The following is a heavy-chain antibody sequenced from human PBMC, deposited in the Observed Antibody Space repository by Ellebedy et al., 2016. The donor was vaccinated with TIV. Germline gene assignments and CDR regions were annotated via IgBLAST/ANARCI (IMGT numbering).Heavy chain of an antibody. J-gene: IGHJ4*02. CDR1: GFAFDDYA. D-gene: IGHD5-18*01. CDR2: ISGNSDTT. V-gene: IGHV3-9*01. Sequence: GGSLRLXCAASGFAFDDYAMHWVRQDPGKGLEWVSSISGNSDTTGYADSVKGRFTISRDNPKNTLYLQMDSLRVEDTAVYYCARVNIDTAMADYWGQGTPVTVSS. CDR3: ARVNIDTAMADY.